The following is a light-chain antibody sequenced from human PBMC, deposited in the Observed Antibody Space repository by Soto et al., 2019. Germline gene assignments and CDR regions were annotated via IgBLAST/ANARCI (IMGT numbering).Light chain of an antibody. CDR3: QQYGGSST. J-gene: IGKJ1*01. V-gene: IGKV3-20*01. Sequence: EIVLTQSPCTLSLSPGERATLSCRASQSVSSSSLAWYQHKPGQAPRLLIFGTSSRATGIPDRFSGSGSGTDFTLTISRLEPEDFAVYYCQQYGGSSTFGQGTKVDVK. CDR1: QSVSSSS. CDR2: GTS.